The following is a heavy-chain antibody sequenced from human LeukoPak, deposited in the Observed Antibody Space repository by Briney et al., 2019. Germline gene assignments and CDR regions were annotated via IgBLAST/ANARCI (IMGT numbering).Heavy chain of an antibody. Sequence: GGSLRLSCAASGFTFSSYSMNWVRQAPGKGLEWVSSISSSSSYIYYADSVKGRFTISRDNAKNSLYLQMNSLRAEDTAVYYCARAEGEVPAAIVYYYYYMDVWGKGTTVTISS. CDR1: GFTFSSYS. D-gene: IGHD2-2*01. J-gene: IGHJ6*03. CDR2: ISSSSSYI. CDR3: ARAEGEVPAAIVYYYYYMDV. V-gene: IGHV3-21*01.